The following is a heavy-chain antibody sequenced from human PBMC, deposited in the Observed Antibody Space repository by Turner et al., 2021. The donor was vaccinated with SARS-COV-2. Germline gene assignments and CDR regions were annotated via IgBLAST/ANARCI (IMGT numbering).Heavy chain of an antibody. CDR3: ATETVTGRKYYYNGMDV. V-gene: IGHV4-39*01. J-gene: IGHJ6*02. Sequence: QLQLQEPGPGLVKPSETLSLTCTVSGGPSSNSSSYWGWIRQPPGKGLGWIGSIYYSGSTYYNPSLKSRVTISVDTSKNQFSLKVSSVTAADTAVYHCATETVTGRKYYYNGMDVWGQGTTVTVSS. CDR1: GGPSSNSSSY. CDR2: IYYSGST. D-gene: IGHD4-4*01.